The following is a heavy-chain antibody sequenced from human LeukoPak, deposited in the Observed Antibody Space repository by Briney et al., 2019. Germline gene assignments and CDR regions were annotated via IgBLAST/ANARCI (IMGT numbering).Heavy chain of an antibody. Sequence: GGSLRLSCAASGFTFSSYSMNWVRQAPGKGLEWVSSISSSSSYIYYADSVKGRFTISRDNAKNSLYLQMNSLRAEDTAVYYCAKANLDLVDAFDIWGQGTMVTVSS. CDR1: GFTFSSYS. J-gene: IGHJ3*02. V-gene: IGHV3-21*01. CDR3: AKANLDLVDAFDI. CDR2: ISSSSSYI.